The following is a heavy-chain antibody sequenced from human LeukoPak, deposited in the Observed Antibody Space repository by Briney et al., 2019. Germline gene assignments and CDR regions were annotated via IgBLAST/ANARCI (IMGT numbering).Heavy chain of an antibody. Sequence: ASVKVSCKASGYTFTSYGISWVRQAPGQGLEWMGWISAYNGNTNYAQKLQGRVTMTTDTSTSTAYMELRSLRPDDTAVYYCARAGITMTRRYYYGMDVWGQGTTVTVSS. J-gene: IGHJ6*02. V-gene: IGHV1-18*01. CDR2: ISAYNGNT. CDR1: GYTFTSYG. CDR3: ARAGITMTRRYYYGMDV. D-gene: IGHD3-22*01.